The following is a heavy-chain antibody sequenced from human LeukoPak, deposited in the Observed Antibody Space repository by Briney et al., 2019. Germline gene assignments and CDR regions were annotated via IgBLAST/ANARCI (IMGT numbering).Heavy chain of an antibody. Sequence: GGSLRLSCAASGFIFNNYGLIWVRQAPGKGLEWVSAISNDGGGTQYADFVKGRFTISRDNSKHTPFLQMNSLRAEDTALYYCAKGSSGYFADLWGQGTLVTVSS. D-gene: IGHD3-22*01. V-gene: IGHV3-23*01. CDR3: AKGSSGYFADL. J-gene: IGHJ5*02. CDR1: GFIFNNYG. CDR2: ISNDGGGT.